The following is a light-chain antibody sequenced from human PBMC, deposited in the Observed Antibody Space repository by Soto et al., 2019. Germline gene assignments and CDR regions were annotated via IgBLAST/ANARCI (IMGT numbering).Light chain of an antibody. CDR2: DAS. CDR1: QSISNW. CDR3: QQYSSRST. V-gene: IGKV1-5*01. J-gene: IGKJ1*01. Sequence: DIHMTQSPSTLPASVGDRVTITCRASQSISNWLAWYQQKPGKAPNLLIYDASSLQSGVPSRFSSSGFGTEFTLTISSLQPGDFATYYCQQYSSRSTFGQGTKVEIK.